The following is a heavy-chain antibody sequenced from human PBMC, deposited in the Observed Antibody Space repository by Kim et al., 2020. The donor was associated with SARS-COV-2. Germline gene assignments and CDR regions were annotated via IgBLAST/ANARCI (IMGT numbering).Heavy chain of an antibody. D-gene: IGHD3-10*01. CDR2: ISSSSSTI. CDR3: ARGFGELLYLYYYYGMDV. V-gene: IGHV3-48*02. Sequence: GGSLRLSCAASGFTFSSYSMNWVRQAPGKGLEWVSYISSSSSTIYYADSVKGRFTISRDNAKNSLYLQMNSLRDEDTAVYYCARGFGELLYLYYYYGMDVWGQGTTVTVSS. CDR1: GFTFSSYS. J-gene: IGHJ6*02.